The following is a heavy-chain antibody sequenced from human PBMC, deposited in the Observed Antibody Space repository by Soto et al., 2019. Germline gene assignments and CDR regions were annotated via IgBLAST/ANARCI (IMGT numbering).Heavy chain of an antibody. D-gene: IGHD4-4*01. J-gene: IGHJ3*02. CDR2: ISTYNGKA. V-gene: IGHV1-18*04. CDR3: AKDGYGNNDGDALHI. Sequence: QGQLVQSGAEVKKPGASVKVSCKASGYTFTNFGITWVRQAPGQGLEWMGWISTYNGKANYAQKLQGRVTVTRDTSTNTAYMELRSLRSDDTAVYYCAKDGYGNNDGDALHIWGQGTMVTVSS. CDR1: GYTFTNFG.